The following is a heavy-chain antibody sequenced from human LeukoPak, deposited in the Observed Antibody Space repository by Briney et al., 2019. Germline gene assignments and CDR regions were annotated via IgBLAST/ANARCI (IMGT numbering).Heavy chain of an antibody. CDR1: GFTFSYHG. Sequence: PGGSLRLSCAASGFTFSYHGMQWVRQAPGKGLAWVADIWYDGSNKYYADSVKGRFTISRDNSKNTLYLQMNSLRAEDTAVYYCAKFGLAGSGRYHDAFDIWGQGTMVTVSS. CDR2: IWYDGSNK. CDR3: AKFGLAGSGRYHDAFDI. J-gene: IGHJ3*02. D-gene: IGHD3-10*01. V-gene: IGHV3-33*06.